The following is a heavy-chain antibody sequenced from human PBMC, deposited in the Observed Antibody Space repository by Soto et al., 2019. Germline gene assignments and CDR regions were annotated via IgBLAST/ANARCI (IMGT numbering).Heavy chain of an antibody. CDR2: INAGNGNT. D-gene: IGHD6-13*01. CDR1: GYTFTSYA. J-gene: IGHJ6*02. CDR3: ARDSLPRSSWNTYYYYGMDV. Sequence: QVQLVQSGAEEKKPGASVKVSCKASGYTFTSYAMHWVRQAPGQRLEWMGGINAGNGNTKYSQKFQGRVTITRDTSASTAYMELSSLRSEDTAVYYCARDSLPRSSWNTYYYYGMDVWGQGTTVTVSS. V-gene: IGHV1-3*05.